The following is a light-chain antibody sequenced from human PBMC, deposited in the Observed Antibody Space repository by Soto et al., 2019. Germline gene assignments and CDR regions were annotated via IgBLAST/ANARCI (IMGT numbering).Light chain of an antibody. V-gene: IGKV1-5*01. CDR3: QQYDNLPIT. CDR1: QSVSTW. Sequence: TQSPGTLSLSPWERATLSCRASQSVSTWLAWYQQKPGKAPKLLIYDASSLESGVPSRFSGSGSGTDFTFTISSLQPEDIATYYCQQYDNLPITFGQGTRLEIK. J-gene: IGKJ5*01. CDR2: DAS.